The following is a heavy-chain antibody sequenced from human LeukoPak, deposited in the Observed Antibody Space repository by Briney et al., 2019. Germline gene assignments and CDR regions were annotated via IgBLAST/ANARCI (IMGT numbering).Heavy chain of an antibody. V-gene: IGHV3-7*01. CDR3: TRDLQYYDTSGYVAPLIDY. D-gene: IGHD3-22*01. CDR2: IKKDGSER. CDR1: GFIFNDYW. J-gene: IGHJ4*02. Sequence: GGSLRLSCAASGFIFNDYWMGWVRQAPGKGLEWVAIIKKDGSERYYVDSAKGRFTISRDNAENSLYLQLNSLRAEDTAVYYCTRDLQYYDTSGYVAPLIDYWGQGTLVTVSS.